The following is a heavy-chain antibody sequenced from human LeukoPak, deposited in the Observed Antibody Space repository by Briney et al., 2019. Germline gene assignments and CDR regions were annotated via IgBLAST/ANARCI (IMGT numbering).Heavy chain of an antibody. D-gene: IGHD5-12*01. Sequence: GGSLRLSCAASGFTFSSYAMSGVRQAPGEGLEGVSAIRCSGGSTYYAASVKGRFTISRDTSKSTLYLQMNSLRAEDTAVYYCAKDVRWLRANYYGMDVWGQGTTVTVSS. CDR3: AKDVRWLRANYYGMDV. CDR2: IRCSGGST. V-gene: IGHV3-23*01. J-gene: IGHJ6*02. CDR1: GFTFSSYA.